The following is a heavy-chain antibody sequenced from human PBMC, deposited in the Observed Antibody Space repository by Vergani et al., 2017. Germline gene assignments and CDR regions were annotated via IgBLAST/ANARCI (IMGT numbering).Heavy chain of an antibody. CDR3: ARDSRYCSSTSCYVGRDWFDP. V-gene: IGHV4-39*02. J-gene: IGHJ5*02. CDR2: IYYSGST. CDR1: GGSISSSSYY. Sequence: QLQLQESGPGLVKPSETLSLTCTVSGGSISSSSYYWGWIRQPPGKGLEWIGSIYYSGSTYYNPSLKSRVTISVDTSKNQFSLKLSSVTAADTAVYYCARDSRYCSSTSCYVGRDWFDPWGQGTLVTVSS. D-gene: IGHD2-2*01.